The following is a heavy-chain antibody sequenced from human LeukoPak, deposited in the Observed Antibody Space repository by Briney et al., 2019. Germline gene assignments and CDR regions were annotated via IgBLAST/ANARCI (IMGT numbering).Heavy chain of an antibody. CDR3: ARGFDAFDI. CDR1: DYSISNTYY. V-gene: IGHV4-38-2*02. J-gene: IGHJ3*02. Sequence: SETLSLTCTVSDYSISNTYYWGWIRQPPGKGLEWIGNIHHSGITNYNPSLKSRVTISVDTSKNQFSLKLSSVTAADTAVYYCARGFDAFDIWGQGTMVTVSS. CDR2: IHHSGIT.